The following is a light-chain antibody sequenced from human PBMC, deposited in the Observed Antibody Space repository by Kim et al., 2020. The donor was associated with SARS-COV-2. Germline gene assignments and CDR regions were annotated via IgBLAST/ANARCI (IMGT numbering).Light chain of an antibody. CDR1: QSLLHTNGYKY. J-gene: IGKJ4*01. CDR2: LGS. Sequence: PASISCWSSQSLLHTNGYKYLDWYLQKPGQSPQLLIYLGSNRASGVSDRFSGSGSGTDFTLKISRVAAEDVGVYYCMQGLQTRLTFGGGTKVDIK. V-gene: IGKV2-28*01. CDR3: MQGLQTRLT.